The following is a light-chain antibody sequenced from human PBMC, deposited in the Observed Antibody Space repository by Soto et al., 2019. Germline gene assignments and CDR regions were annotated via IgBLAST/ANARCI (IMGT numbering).Light chain of an antibody. V-gene: IGLV1-47*01. CDR2: RNN. CDR3: AAWDDSLSGSYV. J-gene: IGLJ1*01. Sequence: QSVLTQPPSASGTPGQRVTISCSGSSSNIGCNYVYWYQQLPGTAPKLLIDRNNQRPSGVPDRVSGSKCGTSASLAISGLRAEDEADYYCAAWDDSLSGSYVFGTGTKLTVL. CDR1: SSNIGCNY.